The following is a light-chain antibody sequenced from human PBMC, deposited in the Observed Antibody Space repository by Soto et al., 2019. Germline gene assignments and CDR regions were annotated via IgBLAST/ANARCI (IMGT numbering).Light chain of an antibody. CDR3: MQGTIWPPT. V-gene: IGKV2-30*01. CDR2: RTS. J-gene: IGKJ4*02. Sequence: DVVMAQSPLSLPVTLGQPASISCRSSQSIVYSDGNAYLSWFQQRPGQSPRRLIYRTSNRDSGVQDRFSGRGSGTDFTLTINRVEAEDVGVYYCMQGTIWPPTFGRGTKVEIK. CDR1: QSIVYSDGNAY.